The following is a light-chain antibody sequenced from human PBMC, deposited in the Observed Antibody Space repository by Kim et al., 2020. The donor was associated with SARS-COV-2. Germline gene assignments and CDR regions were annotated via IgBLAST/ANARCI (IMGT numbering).Light chain of an antibody. V-gene: IGKV3-11*01. J-gene: IGKJ4*01. CDR1: QSIGIS. CDR3: QKRNNWPPAVT. Sequence: PGEAATRSCRVSQSIGISLGWYQHKPGPAPRLLIYDAAIRAAGIPDRFSGGGSGTDFTLPIGNLETEDFAVYYCQKRNNWPPAVTFGGGTKVDIK. CDR2: DAA.